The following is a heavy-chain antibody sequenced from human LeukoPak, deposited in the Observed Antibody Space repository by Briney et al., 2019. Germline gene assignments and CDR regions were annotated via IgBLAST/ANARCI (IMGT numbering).Heavy chain of an antibody. D-gene: IGHD3-16*01. J-gene: IGHJ4*02. CDR2: MNPNSGNT. Sequence: ASVKVSCKASGYTFTSYGISWVRQAPGQGLEWMGWMNPNSGNTGYAQKFQGRVTMTRNTSISTAYMELSSLRSEDTAVYYCARGVSRLRPALGYWGQGTLVTVSS. V-gene: IGHV1-8*02. CDR3: ARGVSRLRPALGY. CDR1: GYTFTSYG.